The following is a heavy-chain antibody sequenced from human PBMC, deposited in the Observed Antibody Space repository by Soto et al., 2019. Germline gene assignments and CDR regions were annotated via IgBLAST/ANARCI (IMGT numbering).Heavy chain of an antibody. CDR1: GCTFSNNA. D-gene: IGHD1-1*01. J-gene: IGHJ6*02. CDR2: ISYDGSNK. CDR3: ARGTTTSAFSAMDV. Sequence: GVSLRLSCAASGCTFSNNAMGWIRQAPGKGLEWVAVISYDGSNKYIAESVKGRFTISRDNSKNTLFLQMNSLRAEDTAVYYCARGTTTSAFSAMDVWGQGTTVTVSS. V-gene: IGHV3-30-3*01.